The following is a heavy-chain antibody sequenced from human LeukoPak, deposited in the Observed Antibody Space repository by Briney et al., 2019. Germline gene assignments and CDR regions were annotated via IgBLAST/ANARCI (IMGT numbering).Heavy chain of an antibody. CDR1: GFTFSSYW. D-gene: IGHD3-9*01. V-gene: IGHV3-7*01. Sequence: GGTLRLSCAASGFTFSSYWMSWVRQAPGKGLELVANIKQDGSGKCYVDSVKGRFTISRDNAKNSLYLQMNSLRAEDTFFFKRATAYDILPYNYFDYWGQGTLVTVSS. CDR2: IKQDGSGK. CDR3: ATAYDILPYNYFDY. J-gene: IGHJ4*02.